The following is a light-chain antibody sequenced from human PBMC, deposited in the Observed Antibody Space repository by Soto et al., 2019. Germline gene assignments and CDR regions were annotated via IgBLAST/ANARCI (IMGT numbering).Light chain of an antibody. CDR1: QGISSN. Sequence: EIVLTQSPATLSVSPGERATLPCRASQGISSNLAWYQQKPGQAPRLLIYDASTRATGIPARFSGSGSWTEFTLTISSLQSEDFAVYYCQQYNNWPRGTFGQGTKVDIK. CDR2: DAS. V-gene: IGKV3-15*01. CDR3: QQYNNWPRGT. J-gene: IGKJ1*01.